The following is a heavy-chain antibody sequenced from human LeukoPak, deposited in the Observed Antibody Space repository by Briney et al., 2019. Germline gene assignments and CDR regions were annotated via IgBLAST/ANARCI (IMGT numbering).Heavy chain of an antibody. V-gene: IGHV1-18*01. CDR1: GYTFTSYG. Sequence: ASVKVSCMASGYTFTSYGISWVRQAPGQGLEWMGWISTYNGNTNYAQKLQGRVTMTTDTSTSTAYMELRSLRSDDTAVYYCASQIAAAGQDYWGQGTLVTVSS. CDR2: ISTYNGNT. CDR3: ASQIAAAGQDY. J-gene: IGHJ4*02. D-gene: IGHD6-13*01.